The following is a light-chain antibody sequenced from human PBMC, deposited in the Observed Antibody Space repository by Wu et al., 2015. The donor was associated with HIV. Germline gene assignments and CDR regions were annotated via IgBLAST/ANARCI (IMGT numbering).Light chain of an antibody. CDR1: ESVSTN. CDR3: QQYNNWPPLT. V-gene: IGKV3-15*01. CDR2: SSS. J-gene: IGKJ4*01. Sequence: ETVMTQSPATLSVSPGERVTLSCRATESVSTNLAWYQQKPGQRPRLLIYSSSTRATGVPDRFSGGGSGTEFTLTISSVQSEDFAVYYCQQYNNWPPLTFGGGTKLEIK.